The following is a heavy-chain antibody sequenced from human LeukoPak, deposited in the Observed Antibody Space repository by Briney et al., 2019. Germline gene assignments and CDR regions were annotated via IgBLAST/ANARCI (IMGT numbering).Heavy chain of an antibody. Sequence: ASVKVSCKASGGTFSSFAINWVRQAPGQGLEWMGGIIPIFVTPNYAQKFQERVTITRDMSTSTAYMELSSLRSEDTAVYYCAAWETDYYDSSGRTQDAFDIWGQGTMVTVSS. V-gene: IGHV1-69*05. CDR1: GGTFSSFA. J-gene: IGHJ3*02. CDR3: AAWETDYYDSSGRTQDAFDI. D-gene: IGHD3-22*01. CDR2: IIPIFVTP.